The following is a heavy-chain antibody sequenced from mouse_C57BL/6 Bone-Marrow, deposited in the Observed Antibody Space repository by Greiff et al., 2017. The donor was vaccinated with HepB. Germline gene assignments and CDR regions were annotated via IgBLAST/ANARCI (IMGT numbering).Heavy chain of an antibody. D-gene: IGHD1-1*01. CDR2: IWSGGST. CDR3: ARTLITTVVATRAMDY. J-gene: IGHJ4*01. Sequence: VQLQQSGPGLVQPSQSLSITCTVSGFSLTSYGVHWVRQSPGKGLEWLGVIWSGGSTDYNAAFISRLSISKDNSKSQVFFKMNSLQADDTAIYYCARTLITTVVATRAMDYWGQGTSVTVSS. CDR1: GFSLTSYG. V-gene: IGHV2-2*01.